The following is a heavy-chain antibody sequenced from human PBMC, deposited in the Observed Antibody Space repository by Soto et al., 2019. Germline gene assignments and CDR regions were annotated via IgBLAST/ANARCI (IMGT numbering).Heavy chain of an antibody. V-gene: IGHV4-34*01. CDR3: TRYSSYDYAMDV. D-gene: IGHD5-12*01. CDR2: IYYSGST. J-gene: IGHJ6*02. CDR1: GGSFSGYY. Sequence: SETLSLTCAVYGGSFSGYYWSWIRQPPGQGLEWIGNIYYSGSTHYNPSLMSRVTISVDTSKNQFSLRLSSVTAADTAVYYCTRYSSYDYAMDVWGQGTTVTVSS.